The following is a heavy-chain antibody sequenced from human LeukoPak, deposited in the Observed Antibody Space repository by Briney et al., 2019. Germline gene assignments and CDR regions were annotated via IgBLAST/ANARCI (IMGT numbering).Heavy chain of an antibody. Sequence: GASVKVSCKASGYTFTSYYMHWVRQAPGQGLEWMGIINPSGGSTSYAQKFQGRVTMTRDTSTSTVYMELSSLRSEDTAVHYCARASLDLRLGYWGQGTLVTVSS. CDR2: INPSGGST. V-gene: IGHV1-46*01. D-gene: IGHD2-2*01. CDR3: ARASLDLRLGY. CDR1: GYTFTSYY. J-gene: IGHJ4*02.